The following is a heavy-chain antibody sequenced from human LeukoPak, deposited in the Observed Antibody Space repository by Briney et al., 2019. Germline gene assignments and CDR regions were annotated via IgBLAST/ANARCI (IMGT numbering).Heavy chain of an antibody. V-gene: IGHV4-39*07. CDR1: GGSISSSSYF. Sequence: PSETLSLTCTVSGGSISSSSYFWGWIRQPPEKGLEWIGEINDRGSTNYNPSLKSRVIISVDRSKRQFSLELRSVTAADTGVYFCAMDYGGDSAAFDIWGQGTTVTVST. J-gene: IGHJ3*02. CDR3: AMDYGGDSAAFDI. D-gene: IGHD4-23*01. CDR2: INDRGST.